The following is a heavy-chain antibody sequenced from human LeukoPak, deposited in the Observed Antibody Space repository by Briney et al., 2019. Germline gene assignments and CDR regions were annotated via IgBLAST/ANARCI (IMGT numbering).Heavy chain of an antibody. D-gene: IGHD6-13*01. CDR1: GYTFTGYY. J-gene: IGHJ5*02. V-gene: IGHV1-69*13. CDR2: IIPIFGTA. CDR3: ARGHSSSWYLMRDNWFDP. Sequence: ASVKVSCKASGYTFTGYYMHLVRQAPGQGLEWMGGIIPIFGTANYAQKFQGRVTITADESTSTAYMELSSLRSEDTAMYYCARGHSSSWYLMRDNWFDPWGQGTLVTVSS.